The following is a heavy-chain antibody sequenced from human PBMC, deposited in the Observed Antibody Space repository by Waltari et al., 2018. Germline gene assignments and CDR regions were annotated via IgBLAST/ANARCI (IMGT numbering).Heavy chain of an antibody. V-gene: IGHV3-9*01. CDR1: GFTVDDDA. J-gene: IGHJ4*02. CDR3: AKSVVNWNFFDY. Sequence: EVQLVESGGGLVQPGRSLRLSCAASGFTVDDDAMHWVRQAPGKGLNWVSVISWNRGSIGYAYSVKGRFTLSRDNAKNSLYLQMNSLRAEDPALYYCAKSVVNWNFFDYWGQGTLVTVSS. D-gene: IGHD2-21*01. CDR2: ISWNRGSI.